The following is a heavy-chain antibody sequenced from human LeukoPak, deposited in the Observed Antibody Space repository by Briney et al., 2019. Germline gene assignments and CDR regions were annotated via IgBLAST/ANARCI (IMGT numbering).Heavy chain of an antibody. V-gene: IGHV3-7*01. Sequence: GGSLRLSCAASGFTFISNWMSWVRQAPGKGREWVATIKQDGSEKYYVDSVKGRFTISRDNAKSSLYLQMNSLRAEDTAVYYCARTPDYGDYADAFDIWGQGTMVTVSS. J-gene: IGHJ3*02. CDR1: GFTFISNW. CDR2: IKQDGSEK. D-gene: IGHD4-17*01. CDR3: ARTPDYGDYADAFDI.